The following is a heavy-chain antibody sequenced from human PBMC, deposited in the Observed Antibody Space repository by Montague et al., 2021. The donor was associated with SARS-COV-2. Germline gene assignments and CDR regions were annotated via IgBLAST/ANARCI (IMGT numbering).Heavy chain of an antibody. CDR3: ARPDTNGYGGNFDY. V-gene: IGHV3-21*01. D-gene: IGHD4-23*01. CDR1: GFAFSSYS. J-gene: IGHJ4*02. Sequence: SLRLSCAASGFAFSSYSMNWVRQAPGKGLEWVSSISSSRSSYSYTYYAGSVKGRFTISRDNAKSSLYLQMDSLRAEDTAVYYCARPDTNGYGGNFDYWDRGTLVTVSS. CDR2: ISSSRSSYSYT.